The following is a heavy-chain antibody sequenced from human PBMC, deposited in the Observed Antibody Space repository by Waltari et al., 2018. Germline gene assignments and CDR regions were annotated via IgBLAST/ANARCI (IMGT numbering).Heavy chain of an antibody. V-gene: IGHV4-59*11. CDR3: ATGIQLWFGFDY. CDR1: GGSFSPHY. CDR2: IYYTGST. D-gene: IGHD5-18*01. Sequence: QVQLQESGPGLVKPSETLSLTCTVSGGSFSPHYWSWTRQPPGKGLEWIGYIYYTGSTKYNSSLKSRVTLSVDTSKNQFSLSLSSVTAADTAVYYCATGIQLWFGFDYWGQGALVTVSS. J-gene: IGHJ4*02.